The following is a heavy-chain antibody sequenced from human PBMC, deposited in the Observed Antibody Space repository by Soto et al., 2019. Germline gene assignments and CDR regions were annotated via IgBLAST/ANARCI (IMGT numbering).Heavy chain of an antibody. Sequence: QVQLVQSGAEVKRPGASVKVSCKASGYTFTTYYMHWVRQAPGQGLEWLGIINPNGGSTTYAQKFQGRVTMTRDTSTSTVYLELSSLRSEDPAVYDCAGAGYCSGGTCFHGNCDYWGQGTLVTVSA. CDR2: INPNGGST. J-gene: IGHJ4*02. CDR1: GYTFTTYY. CDR3: AGAGYCSGGTCFHGNCDY. D-gene: IGHD2-15*01. V-gene: IGHV1-46*01.